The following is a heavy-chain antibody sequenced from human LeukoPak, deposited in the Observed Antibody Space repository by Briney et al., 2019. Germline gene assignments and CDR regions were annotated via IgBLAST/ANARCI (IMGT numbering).Heavy chain of an antibody. D-gene: IGHD3-16*02. CDR1: GYTFTNYD. V-gene: IGHV1-8*01. Sequence: GASVKVSCKASGYTFTNYDINWVRQATGQGLEWMGWMNPNSGNTGYAQKFQGRVTMTRNTSISTAYMELSSLRSEDTAVYYCARLHYDYVWGSYRPNYGMDVWGQGTTVTVSS. CDR2: MNPNSGNT. J-gene: IGHJ6*02. CDR3: ARLHYDYVWGSYRPNYGMDV.